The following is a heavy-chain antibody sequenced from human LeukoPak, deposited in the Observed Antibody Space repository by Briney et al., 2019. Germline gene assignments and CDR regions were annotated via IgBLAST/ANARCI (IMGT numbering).Heavy chain of an antibody. CDR3: GASGYSYGQPFDY. CDR1: GGTFSSYA. V-gene: IGHV1-69*13. D-gene: IGHD5-18*01. J-gene: IGHJ4*02. CDR2: IIPIFGTA. Sequence: ASVKVSCKASGGTFSSYAISWVRQAPGQGLEWMGGIIPIFGTANYAQKFQGRVTITADESTSTAYMELSSLRSVDTAVYYCGASGYSYGQPFDYWGQGTLVTVSS.